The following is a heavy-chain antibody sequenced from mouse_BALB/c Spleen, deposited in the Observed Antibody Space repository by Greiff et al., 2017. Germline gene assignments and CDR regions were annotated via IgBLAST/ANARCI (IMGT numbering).Heavy chain of an antibody. D-gene: IGHD2-14*01. Sequence: VQLQQSGAELAKPGASVKMSCKASGYTFTSYWMHWVKQRPGQGLEWIGYINPSTGYTEYNQKFKDKATLTADKSSSTAYMQLSSLTSEDSAVYYCARRYYRYDGYYCDYWGQGTTLTVSS. CDR3: ARRYYRYDGYYCDY. CDR2: INPSTGYT. CDR1: GYTFTSYW. J-gene: IGHJ2*01. V-gene: IGHV1-7*01.